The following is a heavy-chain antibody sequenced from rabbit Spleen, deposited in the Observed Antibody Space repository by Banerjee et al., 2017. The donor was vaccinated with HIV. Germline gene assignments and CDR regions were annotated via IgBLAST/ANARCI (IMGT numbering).Heavy chain of an antibody. Sequence: QEQLEESGGALVKPEGSLTLTCTASGFSFSSGYDMCWVRQAPGKGLEWIGCIYGGFDYTYYASWASGRFTISKTSSTTVTLQMTSLTVADTATYFCARVSETSGWGEDLWGPGTLVTVS. CDR3: ARVSETSGWGEDL. CDR1: GFSFSSGYD. D-gene: IGHD4-1*01. V-gene: IGHV1S45*01. CDR2: IYGGFDYT. J-gene: IGHJ6*01.